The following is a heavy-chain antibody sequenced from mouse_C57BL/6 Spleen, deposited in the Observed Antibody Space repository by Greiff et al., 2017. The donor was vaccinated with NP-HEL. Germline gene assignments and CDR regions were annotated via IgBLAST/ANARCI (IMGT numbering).Heavy chain of an antibody. CDR2: ISSGSSTI. CDR3: ARRGSGTGYFDV. J-gene: IGHJ1*03. D-gene: IGHD4-1*01. CDR1: GFTFSDYG. Sequence: DVMLVESGGGLVKPGGSLKLSCAASGFTFSDYGMHWVRQAPEKGLEWVAYISSGSSTIYYADTVKGRSTISRDNAKNTLFLQMTSLRSDDTAMYYWARRGSGTGYFDVWGTGTAVTVSS. V-gene: IGHV5-17*01.